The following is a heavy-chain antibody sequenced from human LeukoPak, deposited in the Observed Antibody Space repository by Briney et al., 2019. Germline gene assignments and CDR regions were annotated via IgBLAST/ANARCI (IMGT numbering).Heavy chain of an antibody. CDR1: GFTFSNAW. D-gene: IGHD4-17*01. J-gene: IGHJ6*03. V-gene: IGHV3-15*01. Sequence: PGRPLRLSCAASGFTFSNAWMSWVRQAPGKGREWVGRIKSKTDGGTTDYAAPVKGRFTISRDDPKNTLYLQMNSLKTEDTAVYYCTTATTVTTWYYYYYMDVWGKGTTVTVAS. CDR3: TTATTVTTWYYYYYMDV. CDR2: IKSKTDGGTT.